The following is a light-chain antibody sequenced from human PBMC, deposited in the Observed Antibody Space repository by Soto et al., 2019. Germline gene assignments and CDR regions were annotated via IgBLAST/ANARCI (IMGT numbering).Light chain of an antibody. J-gene: IGKJ1*01. Sequence: VLSQSPGTLSLSPGERATLSCRASQGVSRNYLALYQQKPDQAPRLLIYDVSNRATGIPARFSGSGSGTDFTLTISSLEPEDFAVYYCQQRSNWPRTFGQGTKVDVK. CDR1: QGVSRNY. CDR2: DVS. CDR3: QQRSNWPRT. V-gene: IGKV3-11*01.